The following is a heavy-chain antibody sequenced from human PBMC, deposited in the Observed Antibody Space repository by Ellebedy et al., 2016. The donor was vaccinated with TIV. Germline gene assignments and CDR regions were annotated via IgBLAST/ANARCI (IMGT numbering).Heavy chain of an antibody. CDR1: GFSLSSFW. Sequence: GESLKISCAASGFSLSSFWMSWVRQAPGKGLESVANINHAGSETYYVDSVKVRFTISRDNAKNSLYLQMNRLRAEDTAVYYCARYCSGGSCLSTGCYYGMDVWGQGTTVTVSS. CDR2: INHAGSET. V-gene: IGHV3-7*01. CDR3: ARYCSGGSCLSTGCYYGMDV. D-gene: IGHD2-15*01. J-gene: IGHJ6*02.